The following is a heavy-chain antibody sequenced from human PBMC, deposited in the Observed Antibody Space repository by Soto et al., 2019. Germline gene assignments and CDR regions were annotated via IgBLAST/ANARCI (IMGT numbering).Heavy chain of an antibody. J-gene: IGHJ4*02. V-gene: IGHV1-18*01. CDR2: ISVYNGNT. D-gene: IGHD3-16*02. CDR3: ARVRPNYDYVWGSYPPDY. CDR1: GYTFTTYG. Sequence: GASVKVSCKASGYTFTTYGITWVRQAPGQGLEWMGWISVYNGNTNYAQKLQGRVSMTTDTPTSTAYMELRSLRSDDTAVYYCARVRPNYDYVWGSYPPDYWGQGTLVTVSS.